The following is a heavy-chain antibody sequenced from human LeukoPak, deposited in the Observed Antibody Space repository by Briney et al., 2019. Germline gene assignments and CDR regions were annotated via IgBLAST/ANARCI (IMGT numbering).Heavy chain of an antibody. CDR2: INPSGGST. J-gene: IGHJ3*02. CDR3: ARDATVPDAFDI. Sequence: ASVKVSCKASGYTFTSYYMHWVRQAPGQGLEWMGIINPSGGSTSYAQKFQGRVTITADKSTSTAYMELSSLRSEDTAVYYCARDATVPDAFDIWGQGTMVTVSS. D-gene: IGHD1-1*01. CDR1: GYTFTSYY. V-gene: IGHV1-46*01.